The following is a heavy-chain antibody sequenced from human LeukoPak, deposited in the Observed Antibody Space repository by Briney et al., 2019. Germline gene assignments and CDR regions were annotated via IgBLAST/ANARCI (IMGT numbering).Heavy chain of an antibody. V-gene: IGHV3-53*01. CDR2: IYSGGST. CDR1: GFTVSSNY. J-gene: IGHJ3*02. D-gene: IGHD4-23*01. CDR3: ARLRWLDYDAFDI. Sequence: QPGGSLRLSCAASGFTVSSNYMSWVRQAPGKGLEWVSVIYSGGSTYYADSVKGRFTISRDNSKNTLYLQMNSLRAEDTAVYYCARLRWLDYDAFDIWGQGTMVAVSS.